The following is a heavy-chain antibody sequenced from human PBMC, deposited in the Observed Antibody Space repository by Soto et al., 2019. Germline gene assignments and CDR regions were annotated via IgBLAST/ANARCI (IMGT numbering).Heavy chain of an antibody. CDR1: GFSFSSYA. V-gene: IGHV3-23*01. Sequence: EVQLLESGGDLVQPGGSLRLSCGVSGFSFSSYAMAWVRQVPGKGLEWLSVINVRSHSTYYADSVRGRFTISRDDSRDNLYLQLNSLRAEDTAVHYCARGLAAGGTGGLRYYFDFGGQGALGTVSP. D-gene: IGHD6-13*01. J-gene: IGHJ4*02. CDR3: ARGLAAGGTGGLRYYFDF. CDR2: INVRSHST.